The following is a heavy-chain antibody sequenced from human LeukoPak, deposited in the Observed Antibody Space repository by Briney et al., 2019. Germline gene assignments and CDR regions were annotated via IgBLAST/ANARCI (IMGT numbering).Heavy chain of an antibody. J-gene: IGHJ4*02. D-gene: IGHD2-15*01. Sequence: GGSLRLSCAASRFTFSSYAMNWVCQAPGKGLEWVSVISGSGGTTFYADSVKGRFTISRDNSKNTLYLQMNSLRAGDTAVYYCAKCLGDSCNSAQDYWGQGTLVTVSS. CDR3: AKCLGDSCNSAQDY. CDR1: RFTFSSYA. V-gene: IGHV3-23*01. CDR2: ISGSGGTT.